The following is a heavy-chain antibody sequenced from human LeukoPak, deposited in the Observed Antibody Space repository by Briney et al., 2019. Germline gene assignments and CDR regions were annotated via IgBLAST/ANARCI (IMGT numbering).Heavy chain of an antibody. Sequence: PSETLSLTCTVSGGSISSSSYYWGWIRRPPGKGLEWIGSIYYSGSTYYNPSLKSRVTISVDTSKNQFSLKLSSVTAADTAVYYCARQRTSRSRGDWGQGTLVTVSS. CDR1: GGSISSSSYY. D-gene: IGHD6-6*01. J-gene: IGHJ4*02. CDR3: ARQRTSRSRGD. V-gene: IGHV4-39*01. CDR2: IYYSGST.